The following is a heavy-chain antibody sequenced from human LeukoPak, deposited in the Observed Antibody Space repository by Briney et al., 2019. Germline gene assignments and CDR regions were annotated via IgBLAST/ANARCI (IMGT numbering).Heavy chain of an antibody. D-gene: IGHD1-7*01. Sequence: GGSLRLSCVASKFTFSTYSMSWVRQAPGKGLEWVSSVSSSGYISYADSVKGRFTISRDNAKNSLYLQLNSLRAEDTAVYYCATGNYNRPFDYWGQGTLVTVSS. V-gene: IGHV3-21*01. CDR1: KFTFSTYS. J-gene: IGHJ4*02. CDR3: ATGNYNRPFDY. CDR2: VSSSGYI.